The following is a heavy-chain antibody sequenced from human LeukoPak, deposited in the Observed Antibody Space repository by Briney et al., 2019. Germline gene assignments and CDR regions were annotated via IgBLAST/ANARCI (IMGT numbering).Heavy chain of an antibody. J-gene: IGHJ4*02. Sequence: PSETLSLTCTVSGYSISSGYYWGWIRQPPGKGLEWIGSIYHSGSTYYNPSLKSRVTISVDTSKNQFSLKLSSVTAADTAVYYCARQRRGLLWFGEQRFDYWGQGTLVTVSS. CDR3: ARQRRGLLWFGEQRFDY. D-gene: IGHD3-10*01. V-gene: IGHV4-38-2*02. CDR1: GYSISSGYY. CDR2: IYHSGST.